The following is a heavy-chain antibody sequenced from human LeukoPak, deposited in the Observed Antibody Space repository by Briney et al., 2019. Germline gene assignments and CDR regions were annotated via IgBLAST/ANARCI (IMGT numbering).Heavy chain of an antibody. D-gene: IGHD3-10*01. CDR3: VGLGTNYYGLR. J-gene: IGHJ4*02. V-gene: IGHV3-33*01. CDR1: GFTFSSYG. Sequence: GGSLRLSCAASGFTFSSYGMHWVRQAPGRGLEWVAVIWYDGSNKYYADSVKGRFTISRDNSKNTLYLEMNSLRAEDTAVYYCVGLGTNYYGLRWGQGTLVTVSS. CDR2: IWYDGSNK.